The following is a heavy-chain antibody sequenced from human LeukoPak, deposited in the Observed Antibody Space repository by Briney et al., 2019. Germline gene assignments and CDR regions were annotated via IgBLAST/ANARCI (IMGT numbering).Heavy chain of an antibody. CDR1: GFTFNNYW. CDR3: ARDSLKWEPKTHSFDF. Sequence: GGSLRLSCEASGFTFNNYWMSWFRQAPGQGPEWVSDINWNGASRRYADSVKGRFTISRDNAKKSLYLQMNSLRAEDTALYYCARDSLKWEPKTHSFDFWGQGTMVTVSS. V-gene: IGHV3-20*04. J-gene: IGHJ3*01. CDR2: INWNGASR. D-gene: IGHD1-26*01.